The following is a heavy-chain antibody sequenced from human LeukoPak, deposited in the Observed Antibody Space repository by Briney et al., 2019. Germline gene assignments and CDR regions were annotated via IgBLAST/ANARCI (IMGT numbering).Heavy chain of an antibody. Sequence: GGSLRLSCAASGFTFSSYAMSWVRQAPGKGLEWVSAISGSGGSTYYADSVKGRFAISRYNSKNTLYLQMNSLRAQDTAVYYCAIAPFFGPFDYWGQGTLVTVSS. CDR2: ISGSGGST. CDR3: AIAPFFGPFDY. J-gene: IGHJ4*02. CDR1: GFTFSSYA. V-gene: IGHV3-23*01. D-gene: IGHD2/OR15-2a*01.